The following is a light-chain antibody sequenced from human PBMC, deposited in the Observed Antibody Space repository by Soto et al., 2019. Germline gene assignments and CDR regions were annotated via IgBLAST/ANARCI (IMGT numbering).Light chain of an antibody. CDR2: AVS. Sequence: QSALTQPRSVSGSPGQSVTISCTGTSSDVGGYNYVSWYQQHPGKAPKLIIYAVSKRSSGVPDRFSGSESGNTASLTISGLQAEDEADYYCCSYVGSYSWVFGGGTKLTVL. J-gene: IGLJ3*02. CDR3: CSYVGSYSWV. V-gene: IGLV2-11*01. CDR1: SSDVGGYNY.